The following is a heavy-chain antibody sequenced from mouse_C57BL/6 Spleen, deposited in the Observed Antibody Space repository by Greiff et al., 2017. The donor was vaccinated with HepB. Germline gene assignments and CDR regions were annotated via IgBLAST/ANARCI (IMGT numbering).Heavy chain of an antibody. Sequence: EVQLQQSGAELVRPGASVKLSCTASGFNIKDYYMHWVKQRPEQGLEWIGRIDPEDGDTEYAPKFQGKATMTADTPSNTAYLQLSSLTSEDTAVYYCTPYYGSSIAYWGQGTLVTVSA. CDR1: GFNIKDYY. V-gene: IGHV14-1*01. CDR3: TPYYGSSIAY. CDR2: IDPEDGDT. J-gene: IGHJ3*01. D-gene: IGHD1-1*01.